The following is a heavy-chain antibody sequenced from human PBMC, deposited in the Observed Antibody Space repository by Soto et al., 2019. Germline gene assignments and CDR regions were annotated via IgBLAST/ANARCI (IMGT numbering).Heavy chain of an antibody. J-gene: IGHJ4*02. CDR2: IYYSGST. V-gene: IGHV4-31*03. CDR3: ARSPYGDYAFDY. Sequence: QVQLQESGPGLVKPSQTLSLTCTVSGGSISSGGYYWSWIRQHPGKGLEWIGYIYYSGSTYYNPARNRRVTISVDTSKNQFSRKLSSVTAADTAVYYCARSPYGDYAFDYLGQRTLVTVSS. CDR1: GGSISSGGYY. D-gene: IGHD4-17*01.